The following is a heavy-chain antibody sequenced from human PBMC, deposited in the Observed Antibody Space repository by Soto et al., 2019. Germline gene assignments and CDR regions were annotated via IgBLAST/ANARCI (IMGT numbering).Heavy chain of an antibody. CDR1: GYTLTELS. V-gene: IGHV1-24*01. CDR2: FDPEDGET. CDR3: ATRAAGYDSSGYYYDGFDY. Sequence: ASVKVSCKVSGYTLTELSMHWVRQAPGKGLEWMGGFDPEDGETIYAQKFQGRVTMTEDTSTDTAYMELSSLRSEDTAVYYCATRAAGYDSSGYYYDGFDYWGQGTLVTVSS. J-gene: IGHJ4*02. D-gene: IGHD3-22*01.